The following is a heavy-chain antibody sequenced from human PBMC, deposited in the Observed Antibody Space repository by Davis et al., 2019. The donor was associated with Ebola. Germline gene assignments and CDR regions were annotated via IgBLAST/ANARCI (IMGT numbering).Heavy chain of an antibody. D-gene: IGHD3-10*01. CDR3: ATGAWPRDY. CDR1: GFTLSSYS. V-gene: IGHV3-48*02. CDR2: ISSSSSTI. Sequence: GESLKISCAASGFTLSSYSMNWVRQAPGKGLEWVSYISSSSSTIYYADSVKGRFTISRDNAKNSLYLQMSSLRDEDTAVYYCATGAWPRDYWGRGTLVTVSS. J-gene: IGHJ4*02.